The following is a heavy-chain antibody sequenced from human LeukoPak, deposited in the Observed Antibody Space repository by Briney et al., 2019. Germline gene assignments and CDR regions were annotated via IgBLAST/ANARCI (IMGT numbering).Heavy chain of an antibody. CDR1: GFTFNSYA. Sequence: GGSLRLTCAASGFTFNSYAMSWVRQAPGKGPEWVSAIVDSGAGTYYADSVKGRFTISRDNSKNTLYLQMNSLRAEDTAVYYCAKEKLGYCSGSSCYSTYYFDYWGQGTLVTVSS. V-gene: IGHV3-23*01. CDR2: IVDSGAGT. J-gene: IGHJ4*02. CDR3: AKEKLGYCSGSSCYSTYYFDY. D-gene: IGHD2-2*01.